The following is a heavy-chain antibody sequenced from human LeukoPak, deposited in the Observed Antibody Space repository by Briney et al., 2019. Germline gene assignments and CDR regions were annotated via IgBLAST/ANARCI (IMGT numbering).Heavy chain of an antibody. D-gene: IGHD5-12*01. V-gene: IGHV4-31*03. CDR2: IYYSGST. CDR3: ARVRGGYDSKPLDY. Sequence: SETLSLTCTVSGGTISSGGYYWSWIRQHPGKGLEWIGYIYYSGSTYYNPSLKSRVTISVDTSKNQFSLKLSSVTAADTAVYYCARVRGGYDSKPLDYWGQGTLVTVSS. CDR1: GGTISSGGYY. J-gene: IGHJ4*02.